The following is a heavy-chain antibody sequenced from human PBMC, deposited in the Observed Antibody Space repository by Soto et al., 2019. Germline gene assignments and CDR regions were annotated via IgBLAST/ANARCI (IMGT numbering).Heavy chain of an antibody. CDR1: GNSFTTFW. CDR2: IYPGDSDT. D-gene: IGHD3-16*01. V-gene: IGHV5-51*01. J-gene: IGHJ6*02. CDR3: ARLGLTPYTPYYWGQGTLVTVSPGMDV. Sequence: GESLKISCKGSGNSFTTFWIAWVRQLPGKGLEWMGFIYPGDSDTRYSPSFQGQVTISADKSISTAYLQWGSLKASDTAIYYCARLGLTPYTPYYWGQGTLVTVSPGMDVWGQGTTVTVSS.